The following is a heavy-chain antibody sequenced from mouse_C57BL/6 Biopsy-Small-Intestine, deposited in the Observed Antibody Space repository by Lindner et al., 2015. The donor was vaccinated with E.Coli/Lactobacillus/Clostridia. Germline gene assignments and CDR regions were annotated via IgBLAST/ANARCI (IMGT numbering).Heavy chain of an antibody. D-gene: IGHD2-13*01. V-gene: IGHV1-54*01. CDR1: GYAFTNYL. J-gene: IGHJ2*01. CDR2: INPGSGGT. Sequence: VQLQESGAELVRPGTSVKVSCKASGYAFTNYLIEWVKQRPGQGLEWIGVINPGSGGTNYNEKFKGRATLTADKSSSTAYMQLSSLTSEDSAVYFCARSGGEFDYWGQGTTLTVSS. CDR3: ARSGGEFDY.